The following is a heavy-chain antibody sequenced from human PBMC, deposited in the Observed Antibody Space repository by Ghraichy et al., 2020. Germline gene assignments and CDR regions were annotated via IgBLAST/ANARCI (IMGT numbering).Heavy chain of an antibody. CDR2: INSDGSST. V-gene: IGHV3-74*01. Sequence: GGSLRLSCAASGFTFSSYWMHWVRHAPGKGLVWVSRINSDGSSTSYADSVKGRFTISRDNAKNTLYLQMNSLRAEDTAVYYCARGRPQDIVVVVAATYYFDYWGQGTLVTVSS. CDR3: ARGRPQDIVVVVAATYYFDY. CDR1: GFTFSSYW. D-gene: IGHD2-15*01. J-gene: IGHJ4*02.